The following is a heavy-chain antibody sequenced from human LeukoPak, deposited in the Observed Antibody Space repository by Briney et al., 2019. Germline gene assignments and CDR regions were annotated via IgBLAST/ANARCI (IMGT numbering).Heavy chain of an antibody. CDR3: ARAKYYYDSSGYYKGYYYYMDV. V-gene: IGHV4-39*01. Sequence: SETLSLTCTVSGGSISSSSYYWGWIRQPPGKRLEWIGSIYYSGSTYYNPSLKSRVTISVDTSKNQFSLKLSSVTAADTAVYYCARAKYYYDSSGYYKGYYYYMDVWGKGTTVTVSS. CDR2: IYYSGST. J-gene: IGHJ6*03. CDR1: GGSISSSSYY. D-gene: IGHD3-22*01.